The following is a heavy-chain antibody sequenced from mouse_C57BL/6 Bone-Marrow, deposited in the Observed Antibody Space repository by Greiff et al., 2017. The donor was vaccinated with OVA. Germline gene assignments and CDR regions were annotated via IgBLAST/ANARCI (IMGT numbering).Heavy chain of an antibody. V-gene: IGHV14-3*01. J-gene: IGHJ1*03. Sequence: EVQGVESVAELVRPGASVKLSCTASGFNIKNTYMHWVKQRPEQGLEWIGRIDPANGNTKYAPKFQGKATITADTSSNTAYLQLSSLTSEDTASYYCAVGNPRWYFDVWGTGTTVTVSS. CDR1: GFNIKNTY. D-gene: IGHD2-1*01. CDR2: IDPANGNT. CDR3: AVGNPRWYFDV.